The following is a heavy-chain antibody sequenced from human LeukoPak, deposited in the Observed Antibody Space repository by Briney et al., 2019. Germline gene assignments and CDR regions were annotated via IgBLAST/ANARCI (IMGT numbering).Heavy chain of an antibody. CDR2: IWYDASNK. J-gene: IGHJ4*02. Sequence: GGSLRLSCEASGITFSSYGMHWVRQAPGKGLEWVAVIWYDASNKYYADSVKGRFTISRDNSKNTLYLQMNSLRAEDTAVYYCARDRVSGYDPYYFDYWGQGTLVTVSS. D-gene: IGHD5-12*01. CDR3: ARDRVSGYDPYYFDY. V-gene: IGHV3-33*01. CDR1: GITFSSYG.